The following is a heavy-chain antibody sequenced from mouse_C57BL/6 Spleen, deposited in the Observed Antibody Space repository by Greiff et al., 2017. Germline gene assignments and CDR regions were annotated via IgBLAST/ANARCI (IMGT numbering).Heavy chain of an antibody. CDR3: TRGGDYSNHFDY. V-gene: IGHV5-9-1*02. J-gene: IGHJ2*01. CDR1: GFTFSSYA. CDR2: ISSGGDYI. D-gene: IGHD2-5*01. Sequence: EVKLVESGEGLVKPGGSLKLSCAASGFTFSSYAMSWVRQTPEERLEWVAYISSGGDYIYYADTVKGRFTIARDNARNTLYLHMSRLKSEDTAMYYCTRGGDYSNHFDYWSQGTTLTVAS.